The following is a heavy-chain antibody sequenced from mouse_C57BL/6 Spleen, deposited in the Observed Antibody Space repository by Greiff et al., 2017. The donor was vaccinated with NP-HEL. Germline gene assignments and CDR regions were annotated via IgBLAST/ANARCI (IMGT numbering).Heavy chain of an antibody. D-gene: IGHD1-1*02. CDR3: ARGVGGWYFDV. Sequence: VKLMESGPELVKPGASVKISCKASGYAFSSSWMNWVKQRPGKGLEWIGRIYPGDGDTNYNGKFKGKATLTADKSSSTAYMQLSSLTSEDSAVYLCARGVGGWYFDVWGTGTTVTVSS. CDR2: IYPGDGDT. CDR1: GYAFSSSW. J-gene: IGHJ1*03. V-gene: IGHV1-82*01.